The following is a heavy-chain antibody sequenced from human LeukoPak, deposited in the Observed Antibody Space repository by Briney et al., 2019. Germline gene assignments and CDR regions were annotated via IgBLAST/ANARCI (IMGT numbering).Heavy chain of an antibody. CDR2: IIPIFGTA. J-gene: IGHJ4*02. CDR1: GGTFSSYA. CDR3: ARVAVAGQYYFDY. Sequence: ASVKVSCKASGGTFSSYAISWVRQAPGQGLEWMGGIIPIFGTANYAQKFQGRVTITADKSTSTAYMELSSLRSEDTAVYYCARVAVAGQYYFDYWGQGTLVTVSS. D-gene: IGHD6-19*01. V-gene: IGHV1-69*06.